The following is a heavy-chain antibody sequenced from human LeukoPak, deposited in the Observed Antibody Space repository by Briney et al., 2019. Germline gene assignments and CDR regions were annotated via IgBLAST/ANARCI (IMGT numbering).Heavy chain of an antibody. CDR3: ARDLVYSSGWYEVDY. J-gene: IGHJ4*02. Sequence: PSETLSLTCAVSGGSISSSNWWSWVRQPPGKGLEWIGEIYHSGSTNYNPSLKSRVTISVDKSKNQFSLKLSSVTAADTAVYYCARDLVYSSGWYEVDYWGQGTLVTVSS. CDR1: GGSISSSNW. CDR2: IYHSGST. D-gene: IGHD6-19*01. V-gene: IGHV4-4*02.